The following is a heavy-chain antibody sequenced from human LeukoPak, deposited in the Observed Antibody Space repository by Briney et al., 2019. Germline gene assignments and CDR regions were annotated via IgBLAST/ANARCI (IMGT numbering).Heavy chain of an antibody. J-gene: IGHJ6*02. CDR1: GGSITSYY. CDR2: VYYSGIT. Sequence: SETLSLTCTVSGGSITSYYWSWIRQPPGKGLEWIGYVYYSGITNYNPSLKSRVTMSVDTSKNQFSLKLSSVTAADTAVYYCARSPLAAYYYYGMDVWGQGTTVTVSS. V-gene: IGHV4-59*12. D-gene: IGHD6-13*01. CDR3: ARSPLAAYYYYGMDV.